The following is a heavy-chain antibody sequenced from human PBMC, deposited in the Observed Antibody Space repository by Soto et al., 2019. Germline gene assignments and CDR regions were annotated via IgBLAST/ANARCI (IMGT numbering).Heavy chain of an antibody. CDR2: ISYDGSNK. CDR3: AKEGSMVVARYYYYYYMDV. J-gene: IGHJ6*03. V-gene: IGHV3-30*18. Sequence: GGSLRLSCAASGFTFSSYGMHWVRQAPGKGLEWVAVISYDGSNKYYADSVKGRFTISRDNSKNTLYLQMNSLRAEDTAVYYCAKEGSMVVARYYYYYYMDVWGKGTTVTVSS. D-gene: IGHD2-15*01. CDR1: GFTFSSYG.